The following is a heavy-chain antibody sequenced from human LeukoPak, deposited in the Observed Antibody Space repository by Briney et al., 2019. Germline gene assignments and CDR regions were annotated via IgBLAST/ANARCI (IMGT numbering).Heavy chain of an antibody. CDR1: GGTFSSYA. CDR2: SIPIFGTA. Sequence: ASVKVSCKASGGTFSSYAISWVRQAPGQGLEWMGGSIPIFGTANSAQKFQGRVTITADESTSTAYMELSSLRSEDTAVYYCARVIEVSRGVIGYYGMDVWGQGTTVTVSS. CDR3: ARVIEVSRGVIGYYGMDV. J-gene: IGHJ6*02. D-gene: IGHD3-10*01. V-gene: IGHV1-69*13.